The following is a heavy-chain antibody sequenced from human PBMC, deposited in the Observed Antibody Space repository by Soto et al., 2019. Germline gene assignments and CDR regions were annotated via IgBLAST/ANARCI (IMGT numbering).Heavy chain of an antibody. D-gene: IGHD6-19*01. Sequence: QVQLVESGGGVVQPGRSLRLSCAASGFTFSSYGMHWVRQAPGKGLEWVAVISYDGSNKYYADSVKGRFTISRDNSKNTLYLQMNSLRAEDTAVDYCAKDLPWIAVAGTFHYWGQGTLVTVSS. CDR1: GFTFSSYG. V-gene: IGHV3-30*18. CDR2: ISYDGSNK. CDR3: AKDLPWIAVAGTFHY. J-gene: IGHJ4*02.